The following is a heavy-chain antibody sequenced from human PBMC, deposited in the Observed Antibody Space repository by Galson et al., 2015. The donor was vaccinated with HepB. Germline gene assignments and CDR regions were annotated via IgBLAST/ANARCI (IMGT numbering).Heavy chain of an antibody. J-gene: IGHJ4*02. D-gene: IGHD6-6*01. CDR3: AKGREYSSSSGVHY. Sequence: SLRLSCAASGFTFSSYGMHWVRQAPGKGLEWVAVISYDGSNKYYADSVKGRFTISRDNSKNTLYLQMNSLRAEDTAVYYCAKGREYSSSSGVHYWGQGTLVTVSS. CDR2: ISYDGSNK. CDR1: GFTFSSYG. V-gene: IGHV3-30*18.